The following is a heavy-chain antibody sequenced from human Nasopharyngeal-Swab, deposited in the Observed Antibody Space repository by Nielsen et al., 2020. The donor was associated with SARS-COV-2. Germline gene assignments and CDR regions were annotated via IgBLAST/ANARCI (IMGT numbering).Heavy chain of an antibody. CDR1: GCSISSGSYY. Sequence: LRLSCTVPGCSISSGSYYWSWIRQPAGKGLEWIGRILTNGSTNYNPSLKSRITISVDTSKNQFSLRLSSVTAADTAVYYCAKKDKLQHLDAFDIWGQGTVVTVSS. CDR2: ILTNGST. CDR3: AKKDKLQHLDAFDI. V-gene: IGHV4-61*02. J-gene: IGHJ3*02. D-gene: IGHD6-13*01.